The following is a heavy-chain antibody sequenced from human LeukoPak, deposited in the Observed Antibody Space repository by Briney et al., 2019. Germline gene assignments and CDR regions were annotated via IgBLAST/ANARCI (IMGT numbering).Heavy chain of an antibody. D-gene: IGHD3-9*01. CDR3: ARRNQVGTVLVIRGSGFDY. Sequence: SQTLSLTCAVYGGSFSGYYWSWIRQPPGKGLEWIGEINHSGSTNYNPSLKSRVTISVDTSKNHFSLKLSSVTAADTAVYYCARRNQVGTVLVIRGSGFDYWGQGTLVTVSS. CDR2: INHSGST. J-gene: IGHJ4*02. CDR1: GGSFSGYY. V-gene: IGHV4-34*01.